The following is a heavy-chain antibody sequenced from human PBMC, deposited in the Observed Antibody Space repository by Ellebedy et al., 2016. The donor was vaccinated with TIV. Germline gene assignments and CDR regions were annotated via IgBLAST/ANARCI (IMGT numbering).Heavy chain of an antibody. D-gene: IGHD5-18*01. CDR1: GFNFSTYD. J-gene: IGHJ4*02. CDR3: ARGDTAMARFDY. V-gene: IGHV3-48*04. Sequence: PGGSLRLSCAASGFNFSTYDMHWVRQAPGKGLEWVSYISSRSSTRYYADSVKGRFAISRDNAQNSLFLQMNSLRAEDTDVYYCARGDTAMARFDYWGQGTLVTVSS. CDR2: ISSRSSTR.